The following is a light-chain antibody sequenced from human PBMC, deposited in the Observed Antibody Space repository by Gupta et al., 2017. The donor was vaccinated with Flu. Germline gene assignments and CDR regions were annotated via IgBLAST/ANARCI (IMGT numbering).Light chain of an antibody. V-gene: IGLV2-11*01. J-gene: IGLJ1*01. Sequence: QSALTQPRSVSGSPGQSVTISCTATSSDVGGYNYVSWYQQHPGKAPKLMIYDVSKRPSGVPDRFSGSKSGNTASLTISGLQAEDEADYYCCSYAGSYTIYGFGTGTKVTVL. CDR3: CSYAGSYTIYG. CDR1: SSDVGGYNY. CDR2: DVS.